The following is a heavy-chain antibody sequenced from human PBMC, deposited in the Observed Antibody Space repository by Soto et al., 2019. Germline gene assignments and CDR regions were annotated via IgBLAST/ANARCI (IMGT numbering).Heavy chain of an antibody. CDR3: TRDPNGDHVGAFDF. CDR1: NFIFSTYA. J-gene: IGHJ3*01. V-gene: IGHV3-23*01. CDR2: IHTTGDRI. D-gene: IGHD4-17*01. Sequence: SLRLSCTTSNFIFSTYAMTWIRQAPGGRLEWVASIHTTGDRIAYADSLRGRFTVSRDDSENTLSLQMNSLRAEDTAIYYCTRDPNGDHVGAFDFWDQGTMVTVS.